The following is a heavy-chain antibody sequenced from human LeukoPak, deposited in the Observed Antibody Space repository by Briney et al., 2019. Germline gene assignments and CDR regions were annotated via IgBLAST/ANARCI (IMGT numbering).Heavy chain of an antibody. Sequence: GGSLRLSCVASGFTFSNYWMHWVRQAPGKGLVWVSRVNTDESRTNYADSVKGRFTIFRDNAKNTVYLQMNSLRAEDTAVYYCARGASGSYYVDYWGQGILVTVSS. CDR1: GFTFSNYW. CDR3: ARGASGSYYVDY. J-gene: IGHJ4*02. V-gene: IGHV3-74*01. D-gene: IGHD1-26*01. CDR2: VNTDESRT.